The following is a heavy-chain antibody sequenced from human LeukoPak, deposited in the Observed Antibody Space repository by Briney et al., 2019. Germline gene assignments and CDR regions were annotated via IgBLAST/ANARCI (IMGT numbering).Heavy chain of an antibody. Sequence: ESGPTLVNPTQTLTLTCTFSGFSLSTSGVGVGWIRQPPGKALEWLALIYWDDDKRYSPSLKSRPTITKDTSKNQVVLTMTNMDPVDTATDYCARGYCSGGGCFNWFDPWGQGMLVTVSS. CDR1: GFSLSTSGVG. J-gene: IGHJ5*02. D-gene: IGHD2-15*01. V-gene: IGHV2-5*02. CDR2: IYWDDDK. CDR3: ARGYCSGGGCFNWFDP.